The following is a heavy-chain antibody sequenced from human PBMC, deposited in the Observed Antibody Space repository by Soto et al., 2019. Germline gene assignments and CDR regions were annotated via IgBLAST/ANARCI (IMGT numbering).Heavy chain of an antibody. D-gene: IGHD3-16*01. CDR1: GGSFSGYY. Sequence: XXTLSLPCAVYGGSFSGYYWRWIPQPPGKGLEWIGEINHSGSTNYNPSLKSRVTISVDTSKNQFSLKLSSVTAADKAVYYCARAYDYIWGSYGYYFDYWGQGTLVTVSS. J-gene: IGHJ4*02. CDR3: ARAYDYIWGSYGYYFDY. V-gene: IGHV4-34*01. CDR2: INHSGST.